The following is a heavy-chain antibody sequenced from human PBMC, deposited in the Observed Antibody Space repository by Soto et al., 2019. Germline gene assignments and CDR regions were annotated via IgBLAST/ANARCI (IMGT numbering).Heavy chain of an antibody. CDR2: INSDGSST. V-gene: IGHV3-74*01. J-gene: IGHJ3*02. CDR1: GFTFSSYW. D-gene: IGHD2-2*01. CDR3: ARGGYQLLFAVDI. Sequence: EVQLVESGGGLVQPGGSLRLSCAASGFTFSSYWMHWVRQAPGKGLVWVSRINSDGSSTTYADSVKGRFTISRDNARNTLCLQMNGLRAEDTAVYYCARGGYQLLFAVDIWGQGTMVTVSS.